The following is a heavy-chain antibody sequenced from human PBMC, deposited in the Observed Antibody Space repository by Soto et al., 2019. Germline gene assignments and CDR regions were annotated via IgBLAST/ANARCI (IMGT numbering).Heavy chain of an antibody. V-gene: IGHV1-18*04. CDR3: ARAVAGNNWFDP. CDR1: GYTFTSYG. CDR2: ISAYNGNT. D-gene: IGHD6-19*01. J-gene: IGHJ5*02. Sequence: ASVKVSCKASGYTFTSYGIGWVRQAPGQGLEWMGWISAYNGNTNYAQKLQGRVTMTTDTSTSTAYMELRSLRSDDTAVYYCARAVAGNNWFDPWGQGTLVTVSS.